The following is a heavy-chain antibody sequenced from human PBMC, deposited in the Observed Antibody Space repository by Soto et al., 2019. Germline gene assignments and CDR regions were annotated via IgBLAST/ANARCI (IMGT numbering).Heavy chain of an antibody. CDR1: GFTFSSYG. V-gene: IGHV3-30*18. CDR3: AKDLRDPGIAAAGSSLDY. Sequence: GALRLSCAASGFTFSSYGMHWIRQAPGKGLEWVAVISYDGSNKYYADSVKGRFTISRDNSKNTLYLQMNSLRAEDTAVYYCAKDLRDPGIAAAGSSLDYWGQGTLVTVSS. CDR2: ISYDGSNK. J-gene: IGHJ4*02. D-gene: IGHD6-13*01.